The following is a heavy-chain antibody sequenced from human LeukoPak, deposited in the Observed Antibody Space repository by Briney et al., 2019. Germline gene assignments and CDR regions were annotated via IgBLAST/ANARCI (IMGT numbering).Heavy chain of an antibody. Sequence: GGSLRLSCAASGFTFSSYAMSWVRQAPGKGLEWVSVIYSGGSTYYADSVKGRFTISRDNSKNTLYLQMNSLRAEDTAVYYCAKDGLQRNFDYWGQGTLVTVSS. CDR3: AKDGLQRNFDY. CDR2: IYSGGST. CDR1: GFTFSSYA. V-gene: IGHV3-66*01. J-gene: IGHJ4*02. D-gene: IGHD4-11*01.